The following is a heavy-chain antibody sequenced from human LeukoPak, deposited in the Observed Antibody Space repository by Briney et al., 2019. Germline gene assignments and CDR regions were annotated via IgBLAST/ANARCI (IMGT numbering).Heavy chain of an antibody. J-gene: IGHJ4*02. CDR1: GYTFTCYY. V-gene: IGHV1-2*02. CDR2: INPNSGGT. CDR3: ARDLDWNYGDY. Sequence: ASVKVSCKASGYTFTCYYMHWVRQAPGQGLEWTGWINPNSGGTNYAQKFQGRVTMTRDTSISTAYMELSRLRSDDTAVYYCARDLDWNYGDYWGQGTLVTVSS. D-gene: IGHD1-7*01.